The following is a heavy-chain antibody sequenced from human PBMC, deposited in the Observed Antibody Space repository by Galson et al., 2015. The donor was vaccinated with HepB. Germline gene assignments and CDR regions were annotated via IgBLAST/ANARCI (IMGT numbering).Heavy chain of an antibody. D-gene: IGHD3-16*01. Sequence: SLRLSCADFGSTFTKYAMSWVRQAPGKGLEWVSTISVAGGSPYYADSVKGRFTMSRDNSKNTLYLQMNSLGPEDTAVYYCAREASPDDYYYYGMDVWGQGTTVIVSS. CDR3: AREASPDDYYYYGMDV. CDR1: GSTFTKYA. J-gene: IGHJ6*02. V-gene: IGHV3-23*01. CDR2: ISVAGGSP.